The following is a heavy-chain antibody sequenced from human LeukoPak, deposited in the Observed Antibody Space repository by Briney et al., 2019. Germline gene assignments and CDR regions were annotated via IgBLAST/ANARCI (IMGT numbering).Heavy chain of an antibody. CDR1: GFTFSSYS. J-gene: IGHJ6*02. Sequence: GGSLRLSCAASGFTFSSYSMNWVRQAPGKGPEWVSYITSGSNTIYYADSVKGRFTISRDNAKNSLYLQMNSLRAEDTALYYCAKDKSLGGDYYYYYGMDVWGQGTTVTVSS. D-gene: IGHD4-17*01. CDR2: ITSGSNTI. V-gene: IGHV3-48*04. CDR3: AKDKSLGGDYYYYYGMDV.